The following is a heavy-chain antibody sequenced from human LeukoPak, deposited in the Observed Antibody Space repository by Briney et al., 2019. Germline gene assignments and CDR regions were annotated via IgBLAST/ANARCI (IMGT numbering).Heavy chain of an antibody. V-gene: IGHV3-74*01. D-gene: IGHD6-19*01. Sequence: GGSLRLSCAASGFDFSSNWMHWVRHAPGQGLVWVSRIKGDGISTNYADSVKGRFTISRDNSKNTLYLQMNSLRAEDTAVYYCARGIAVAGGPDYWGQGTLVTVSS. J-gene: IGHJ4*02. CDR3: ARGIAVAGGPDY. CDR1: GFDFSSNW. CDR2: IKGDGIST.